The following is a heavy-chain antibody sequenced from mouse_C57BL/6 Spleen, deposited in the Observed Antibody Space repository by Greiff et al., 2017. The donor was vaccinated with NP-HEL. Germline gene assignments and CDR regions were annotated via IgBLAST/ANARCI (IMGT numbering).Heavy chain of an antibody. Sequence: QVQLQQSGAELVRPGTSVKVSCKASGYAFTNYLIEWVKQRPGQGLEWIGVINPGSGGTNYNEKFKGKATLTADKSSSTAYMQLSSLTSEDSAVYFCARSAAQDHFDYWGQGTTLTVSS. J-gene: IGHJ2*01. CDR1: GYAFTNYL. CDR3: ARSAAQDHFDY. CDR2: INPGSGGT. V-gene: IGHV1-54*01. D-gene: IGHD3-2*02.